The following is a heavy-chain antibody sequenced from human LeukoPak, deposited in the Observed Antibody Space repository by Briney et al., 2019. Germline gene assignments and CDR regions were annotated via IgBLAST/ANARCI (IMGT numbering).Heavy chain of an antibody. V-gene: IGHV3-23*01. CDR1: GLTFSNRA. D-gene: IGHD2-15*01. CDR3: ANELRPNDY. Sequence: PGGSLRLACVVSGLTFSNRAMTWVRQAPGKGLEWVSSISISGNKILYADSVKGRFTISRDNSKNTLFLQTNSLQTEDTGVYFCANELRPNDYWGQGTLVTVS. CDR2: ISISGNKI. J-gene: IGHJ4*02.